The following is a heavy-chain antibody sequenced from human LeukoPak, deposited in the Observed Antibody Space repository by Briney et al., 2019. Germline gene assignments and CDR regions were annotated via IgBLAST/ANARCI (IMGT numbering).Heavy chain of an antibody. J-gene: IGHJ4*02. V-gene: IGHV3-23*01. D-gene: IGHD1-1*01. CDR2: ISGSSGTT. CDR3: VRDGDAEVELDY. CDR1: GFTFGSYA. Sequence: PGGSLRLSCAASGFTFGSYAMSWVRQAPGKGLEWVSSISGSSGTTDYADSVKGRFTISRDNSKNTLYLQMNSLRGEDTAVYYCVRDGDAEVELDYWGQGTLVTVSS.